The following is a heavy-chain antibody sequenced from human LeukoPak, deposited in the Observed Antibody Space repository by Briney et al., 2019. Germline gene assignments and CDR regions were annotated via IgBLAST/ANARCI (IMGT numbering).Heavy chain of an antibody. CDR1: GGPISSGGYS. J-gene: IGHJ3*01. Sequence: SETLSLTRAVSGGPISSGGYSWTWIRQPPGKGLEWIGYIFQSGSPSYNPSLRSRVTISVDTSRNHFSLELISVTAADTAMYYCARDRAGLGLLDFWGQGTMVTVSS. CDR3: ARDRAGLGLLDF. D-gene: IGHD1-26*01. V-gene: IGHV4-30-2*01. CDR2: IFQSGSP.